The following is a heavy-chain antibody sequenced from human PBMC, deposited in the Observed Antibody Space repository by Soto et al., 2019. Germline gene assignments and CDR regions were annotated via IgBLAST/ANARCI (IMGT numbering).Heavy chain of an antibody. D-gene: IGHD6-19*01. V-gene: IGHV4-59*01. CDR3: AISRPITAGTYTVS. CDR2: IYYSGST. Sequence: PSETLSLTCTVSGGSISSYYWSWIRQPPGKGLEWIGYIYYSGSTNYNPSLKSRVTISVDTSKNQFSLKLSSVTAADTAVYYCAISRPITAGTYTVSWGQG. CDR1: GGSISSYY. J-gene: IGHJ5*01.